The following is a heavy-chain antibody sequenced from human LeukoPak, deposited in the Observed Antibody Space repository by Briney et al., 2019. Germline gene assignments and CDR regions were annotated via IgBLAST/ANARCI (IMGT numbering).Heavy chain of an antibody. V-gene: IGHV3-30*03. D-gene: IGHD3-22*01. J-gene: IGHJ4*02. CDR2: ISYDGSNK. CDR3: ARAFDYYDSSGSPPDY. Sequence: PGGSLRLSCAASGFTFSSYGMHWVRQAPGKGLEWVAVISYDGSNKYYADSVKGRFTISRDNSKNTLYLQMNSLRAEDTAVYYCARAFDYYDSSGSPPDYWGQGTLVTVSS. CDR1: GFTFSSYG.